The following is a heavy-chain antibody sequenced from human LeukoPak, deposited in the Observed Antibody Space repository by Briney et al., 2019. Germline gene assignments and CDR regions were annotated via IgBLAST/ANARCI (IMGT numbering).Heavy chain of an antibody. CDR1: GGSISSSF. V-gene: IGHV4-59*01. CDR3: ARDLSSSSWYSFDY. J-gene: IGHJ4*02. D-gene: IGHD6-13*01. CDR2: IDYSGST. Sequence: KPSETLSLACTESGGSISSSFWSWIRPPPRKGLEWIGYIDYSGSTNYNPSLKSRVTISVDTSRNQFSLKLSSVTAADTAVYYCARDLSSSSWYSFDYWGQGTLVTVSS.